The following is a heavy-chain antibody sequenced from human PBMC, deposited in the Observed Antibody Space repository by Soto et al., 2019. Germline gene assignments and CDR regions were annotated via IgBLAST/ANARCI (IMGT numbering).Heavy chain of an antibody. CDR2: MNPNSGNT. Sequence: QVQLVPSGAEVKKPGASVTVSCEASGYTFTSYDIHWVRQAPGPGLAWMGWMNPNSGNTGYAQEFQGRVTLTRNTSISTAYMELSSLRSEDTAVYYCARGQGIFGVVITGWGQGTTVTVSS. CDR1: GYTFTSYD. D-gene: IGHD3-3*01. V-gene: IGHV1-8*01. CDR3: ARGQGIFGVVITG. J-gene: IGHJ6*02.